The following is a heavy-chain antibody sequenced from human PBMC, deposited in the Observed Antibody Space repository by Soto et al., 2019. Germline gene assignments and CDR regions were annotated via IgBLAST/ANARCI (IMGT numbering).Heavy chain of an antibody. CDR2: ISSSSSYI. D-gene: IGHD3-10*01. V-gene: IGHV3-21*01. CDR3: GSDLEAMVRLVSAYYFYGMDV. J-gene: IGHJ6*02. CDR1: GFTFRSYS. Sequence: EVQLVESGGGLVKPGGSLRLSCAASGFTFRSYSMNWVRQAPVKGLAWVSSISSSSSYICYADSVKGRFTISRDNAKNTLYLQMNRLSAEDTVVYYCGSDLEAMVRLVSAYYFYGMDVWGQGTTVTVSS.